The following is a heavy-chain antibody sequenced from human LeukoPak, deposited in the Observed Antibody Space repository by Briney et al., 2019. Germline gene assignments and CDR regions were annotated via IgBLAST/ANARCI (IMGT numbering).Heavy chain of an antibody. CDR2: SYYSGST. D-gene: IGHD6-19*01. V-gene: IGHV4-39*01. Sequence: SETLSLTCTVSGGSISSSSYYWGRIRQPPGKGLEWIGSSYYSGSTYYNPSLMSRVTISVDTSKNQSSLKLSSVTAADTAVYYCARLSSSDWYTFDFWGQGTLVTVSS. J-gene: IGHJ4*02. CDR3: ARLSSSDWYTFDF. CDR1: GGSISSSSYY.